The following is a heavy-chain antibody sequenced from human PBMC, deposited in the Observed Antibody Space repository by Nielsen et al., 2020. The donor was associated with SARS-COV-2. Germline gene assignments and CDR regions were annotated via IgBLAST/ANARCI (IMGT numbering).Heavy chain of an antibody. D-gene: IGHD5-18*01. Sequence: SETLSLTCAVYGGSFSGYYWSWIRQPPGKGLEWIGEINHSGSTNYNPSLKSRVTISVDTSKNQFSLKLSSVTAADTAVYYCAREVGYRYGQFDYWGQGTLVTVSS. CDR3: AREVGYRYGQFDY. CDR1: GGSFSGYY. CDR2: INHSGST. V-gene: IGHV4-34*01. J-gene: IGHJ4*02.